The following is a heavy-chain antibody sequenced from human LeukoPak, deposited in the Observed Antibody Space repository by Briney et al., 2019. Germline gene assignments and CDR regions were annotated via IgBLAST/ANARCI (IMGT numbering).Heavy chain of an antibody. CDR1: GGSFSGYY. CDR2: INHRGNT. J-gene: IGHJ4*02. V-gene: IGHV4-34*01. D-gene: IGHD4/OR15-4a*01. CDR3: ARTSGDGAATSIDY. Sequence: SETLSLTCAVYGGSFSGYYWSWIRQPPGKGLEWIGEINHRGNTNHNPSLKSRVTISVDTSKNQFSLKLSSVTAADTAVYYCARTSGDGAATSIDYWGQGTLVTVSS.